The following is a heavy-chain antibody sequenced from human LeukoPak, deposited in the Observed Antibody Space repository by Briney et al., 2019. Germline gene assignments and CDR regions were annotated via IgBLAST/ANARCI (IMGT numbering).Heavy chain of an antibody. CDR3: ARDGLQFLDWILWFDL. Sequence: GASVKVSCKASGYSLSSYGMSWVRQAPGQGLEWMGWISGYNGNTDTAQKFRDRLTMTTDKSTDTAHMELRSLRLDDTAVYFCARDGLQFLDWILWFDLWDQGTRVTVSS. V-gene: IGHV1-18*01. D-gene: IGHD3-3*01. CDR1: GYSLSSYG. CDR2: ISGYNGNT. J-gene: IGHJ5*02.